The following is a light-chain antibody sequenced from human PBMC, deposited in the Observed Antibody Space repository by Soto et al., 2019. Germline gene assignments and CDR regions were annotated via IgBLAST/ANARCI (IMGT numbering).Light chain of an antibody. Sequence: QAVVTQPPSASGTPGQRVTISCSGGSSNMGTNTVSWYQQVPGTAPKVLIYVNDLRPSGVPDRFSGSNSGTSASLAISGLQPEDEADYYCVAWDDSLNGHVFGTGTKLTVL. V-gene: IGLV1-44*01. J-gene: IGLJ1*01. CDR1: SSNMGTNT. CDR2: VND. CDR3: VAWDDSLNGHV.